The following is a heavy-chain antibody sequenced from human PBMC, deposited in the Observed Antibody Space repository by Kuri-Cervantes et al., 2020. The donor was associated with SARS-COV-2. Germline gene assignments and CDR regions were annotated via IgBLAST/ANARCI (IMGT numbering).Heavy chain of an antibody. D-gene: IGHD3-10*01. CDR3: ALGSGSTSYYFYYYMDI. CDR1: GGSISSSSYY. J-gene: IGHJ6*03. Sequence: SETLSLTCTVSGGSISSSSYYWGWIRQPPGKGLEWIGSIYYSGSTYYNPSLKSRVTISVDTSKNQFSLKLSSVTAADSAVYYCALGSGSTSYYFYYYMDIWGQGRTVTVSS. V-gene: IGHV4-39*01. CDR2: IYYSGST.